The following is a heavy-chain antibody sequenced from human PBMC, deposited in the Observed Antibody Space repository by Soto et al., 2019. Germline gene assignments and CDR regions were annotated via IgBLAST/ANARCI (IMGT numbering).Heavy chain of an antibody. CDR2: ISSSSSYI. D-gene: IGHD2-15*01. CDR3: ARAGVYCSGGSCPPYYYYGMDV. CDR1: GFTFSSYS. J-gene: IGHJ6*02. Sequence: EVQLVESGGGLVKPGGSLRLSCAASGFTFSSYSMNWVRQAPGKGLEWVSSISSSSSYIYYADSVKGRFTISRDNAKNSLYLQMNSLRAEDTAVYYCARAGVYCSGGSCPPYYYYGMDVWGQGTTVTVSS. V-gene: IGHV3-21*01.